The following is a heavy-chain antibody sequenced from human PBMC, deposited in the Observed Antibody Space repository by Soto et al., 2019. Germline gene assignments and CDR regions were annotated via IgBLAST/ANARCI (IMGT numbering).Heavy chain of an antibody. CDR2: IYYSGSI. CDR1: GGSINSRGYY. D-gene: IGHD3-9*01. J-gene: IGHJ5*02. Sequence: QVQLQESGPGLVRPSQTLSLTCTVSGGSINSRGYYWTWIRQHPGKGREWIGNIYYSGSIHFNPSLKSRLTMLVDTSENQFSLKLTSVTAADTAVYYCARQSESTGYFYGWFDPWGQGTLVTVSS. CDR3: ARQSESTGYFYGWFDP. V-gene: IGHV4-31*03.